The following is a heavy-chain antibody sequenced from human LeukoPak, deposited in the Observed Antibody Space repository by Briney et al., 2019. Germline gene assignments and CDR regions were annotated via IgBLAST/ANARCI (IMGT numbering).Heavy chain of an antibody. D-gene: IGHD3-10*01. J-gene: IGHJ4*02. CDR1: GYTFTSYG. CDR3: AREAPISDSGNYYKSLGY. V-gene: IGHV1-18*01. Sequence: ASVKVSCKASGYTFTSYGISWVRQAPGQGLEWMGWISAYNGNTNYAQKLQGRVTMTTDTSTSTAYMELSSLRSEDTAVYYCAREAPISDSGNYYKSLGYWGQGTLVTVSS. CDR2: ISAYNGNT.